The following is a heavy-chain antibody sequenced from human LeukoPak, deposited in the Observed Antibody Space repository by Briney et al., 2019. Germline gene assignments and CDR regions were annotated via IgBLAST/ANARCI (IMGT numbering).Heavy chain of an antibody. J-gene: IGHJ3*01. CDR3: VKGRIVVLTSAFAL. CDR2: ISSNGGGT. Sequence: QPGGSLILACSASGYTLCGAPILTVRQAPGKGLEYVSTISSNGGGTYYADSVKGRFTISRDNSKNTLYLQMSSLRAEDTAVYYCVKGRIVVLTSAFALWRRETMVTVSS. D-gene: IGHD3-22*01. CDR1: GYTLCGAP. V-gene: IGHV3-64D*06.